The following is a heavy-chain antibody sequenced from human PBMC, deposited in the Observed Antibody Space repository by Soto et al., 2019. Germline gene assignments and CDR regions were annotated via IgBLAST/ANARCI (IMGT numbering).Heavy chain of an antibody. J-gene: IGHJ5*02. V-gene: IGHV3-43*01. CDR3: ATGSGSDDLDA. D-gene: IGHD6-25*01. CDR1: VFNWDDYS. CDR2: ISWDAGAI. Sequence: SXGFLRLSFAASVFNWDDYSMHWVRQAPGKGLEWVSKISWDAGAINYADSVKGRFTVSRDNSKSFLYLQMKSLRKDDTALYFCATGSGSDDLDAWGQGTMVTVSS.